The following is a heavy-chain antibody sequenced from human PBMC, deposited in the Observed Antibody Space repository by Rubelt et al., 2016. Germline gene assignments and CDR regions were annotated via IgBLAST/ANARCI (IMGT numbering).Heavy chain of an antibody. J-gene: IGHJ5*01. Sequence: EVQLLESGGGLVQPGGSLRLSCAASGFTFSNYDMNWVRPAPGKGLECVSTISDYGVIIYYADSVKGRFTISRDNSKNTLSLQMNSLTTEDTARYYCTKWAGSYTARRWTDSWGQGTLVTVSS. V-gene: IGHV3-23*01. CDR3: TKWAGSYTARRWTDS. CDR2: ISDYGVII. CDR1: GFTFSNYD. D-gene: IGHD5-24*01.